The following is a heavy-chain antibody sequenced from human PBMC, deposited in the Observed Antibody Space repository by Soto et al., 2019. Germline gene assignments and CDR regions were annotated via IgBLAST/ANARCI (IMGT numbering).Heavy chain of an antibody. CDR3: AGGGMTTVPY. CDR1: SSSVSSYY. D-gene: IGHD4-17*01. CDR2: IYYSGYT. V-gene: IGHV4-59*02. Sequence: ETLSLTCTVSSSSVSSYYWNWIRQSPGKGLEWIGYIYYSGYTNYNPSLESRITISVDTSKNQFSLKLSSVTPADTAVYYCAGGGMTTVPYWGQGTLVTVSS. J-gene: IGHJ4*02.